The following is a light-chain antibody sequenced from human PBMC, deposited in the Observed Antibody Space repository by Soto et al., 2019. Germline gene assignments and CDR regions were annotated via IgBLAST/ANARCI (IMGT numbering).Light chain of an antibody. CDR1: SSDVGGYNF. Sequence: QSALTQPASVSGSPGQSITISCTGTSSDVGGYNFVSWYQQHPGKVPKLMIFDVNRRPSGVSVRFSGSKTGNTASLTISGLQDEDECDYYCCSYTSSSTHVFGSGTKLTVL. CDR3: CSYTSSSTHV. V-gene: IGLV2-14*03. J-gene: IGLJ1*01. CDR2: DVN.